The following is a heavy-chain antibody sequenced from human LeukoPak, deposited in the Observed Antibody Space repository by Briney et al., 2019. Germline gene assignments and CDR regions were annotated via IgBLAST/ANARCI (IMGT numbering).Heavy chain of an antibody. D-gene: IGHD1-14*01. Sequence: SQTLSLTCAISGDSVSSNSAAWNWIRQSPSRGLEWLGRTYYRSKWYNDYAVSVKSRITINPDTSKNQFSLQLNSVTPEDTAVYYCARGRGINPTTTKPDAFDIWGQGTMVTVSS. CDR3: ARGRGINPTTTKPDAFDI. V-gene: IGHV6-1*01. CDR2: TYYRSKWYN. CDR1: GDSVSSNSAA. J-gene: IGHJ3*02.